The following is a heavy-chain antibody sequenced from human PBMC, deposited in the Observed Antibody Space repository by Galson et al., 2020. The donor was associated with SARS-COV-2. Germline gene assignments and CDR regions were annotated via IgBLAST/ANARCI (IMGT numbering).Heavy chain of an antibody. CDR2: IHTTGST. CDR1: GGSISSGSYY. Sequence: SETLSLTCTVPGGSISSGSYYWSWIRQPAGKGLEWIGRIHTTGSTNYNPSLKSRVTISVDTSKNQFSLRLSSVTAADTAVYYCARSHDSSGYAVDIWGQGTMVTVSS. D-gene: IGHD3-22*01. V-gene: IGHV4-61*02. J-gene: IGHJ3*02. CDR3: ARSHDSSGYAVDI.